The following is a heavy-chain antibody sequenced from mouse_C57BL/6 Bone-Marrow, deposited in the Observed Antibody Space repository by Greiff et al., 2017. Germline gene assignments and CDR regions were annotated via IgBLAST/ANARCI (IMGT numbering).Heavy chain of an antibody. CDR2: IYPRSGNT. CDR1: GYTFTSYG. D-gene: IGHD1-1*01. Sequence: QVQLQQSGAELARPGASVKLSCKASGYTFTSYGISWVKQRTGQGLEWIGEIYPRSGNTYYNEKFKGKATLTADKSSSTAYMELRSLTSEDSAVYFCARTHYYGSSLDWYFDVWGTGTTVTVSS. CDR3: ARTHYYGSSLDWYFDV. J-gene: IGHJ1*03. V-gene: IGHV1-81*01.